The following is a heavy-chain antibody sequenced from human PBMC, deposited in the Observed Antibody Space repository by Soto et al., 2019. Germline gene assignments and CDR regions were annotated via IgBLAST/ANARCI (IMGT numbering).Heavy chain of an antibody. J-gene: IGHJ4*02. Sequence: PSETLSLTCAVSGRSISSSNWWTCVRLPPGKGLERIGEIYPSGITNYSPSLKSRVTMSVDKSKNQFSLKLNSVTAADTAMYYCAREAYKRGATNPFFDYWGQGTLVTVSS. CDR1: GRSISSSNW. V-gene: IGHV4-4*02. CDR2: IYPSGIT. CDR3: AREAYKRGATNPFFDY. D-gene: IGHD1-26*01.